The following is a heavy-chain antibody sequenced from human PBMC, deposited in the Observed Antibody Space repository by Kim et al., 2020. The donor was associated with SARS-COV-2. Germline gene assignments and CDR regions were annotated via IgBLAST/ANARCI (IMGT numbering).Heavy chain of an antibody. CDR1: GFTFTKVW. CDR3: TTDYERIGGLCDGETCYPASL. V-gene: IGHV3-15*01. Sequence: GGSLRLSCAASGFTFTKVWLSWVRQAPGKGLEWVGRIRSKVDGGTADYAAPVKGRLTISRDDSKNTLYLQMNGLRAEDTAFYHCTTDYERIGGLCDGETCYPASLWGQGTLVTVSS. J-gene: IGHJ4*02. CDR2: IRSKVDGGTA. D-gene: IGHD2-21*01.